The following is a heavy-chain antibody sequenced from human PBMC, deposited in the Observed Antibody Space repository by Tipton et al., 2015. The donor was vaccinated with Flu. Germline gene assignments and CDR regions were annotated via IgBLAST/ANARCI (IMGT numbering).Heavy chain of an antibody. J-gene: IGHJ4*02. V-gene: IGHV4-38-2*02. CDR2: IYHSGST. D-gene: IGHD5-24*01. CDR1: GYSISSGFY. CDR3: ARGDGYNFDY. Sequence: TLSLTCTVSGYSISSGFYWGWIRQPPGKGLEWIGNIYHSGSTFYNPSLKSRVTISVDTSKNQFSLKLSSVTAADTAVYYCARGDGYNFDYCGQGTLVTVSS.